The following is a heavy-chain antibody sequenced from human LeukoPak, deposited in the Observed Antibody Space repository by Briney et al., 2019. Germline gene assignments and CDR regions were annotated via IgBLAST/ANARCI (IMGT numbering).Heavy chain of an antibody. Sequence: GGSLRLSCVASGFTFSNYGMNWVRQAPGKGLEWVSGIVGSGVTTYYADSVKGRFTISRDNSKNTLYLHMNGLRVEDTAIYYCARDHYGDYVQDYWGQGTLVTVSP. D-gene: IGHD4-17*01. J-gene: IGHJ4*02. CDR1: GFTFSNYG. V-gene: IGHV3-23*01. CDR3: ARDHYGDYVQDY. CDR2: IVGSGVTT.